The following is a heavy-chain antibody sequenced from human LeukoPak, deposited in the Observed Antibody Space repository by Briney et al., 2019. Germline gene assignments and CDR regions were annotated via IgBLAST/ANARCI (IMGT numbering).Heavy chain of an antibody. CDR1: GYIFTTFV. CDR3: ARSGAAETTHFDS. Sequence: ASVKFSCKASGYIFTTFVVSWLHQPPEQGLEWLGWIGNYNGNTNYAQKVQGRVTMTTDSSTSTAYMELRSLTSDDTAVYYCARSGAAETTHFDSWGQGTLVTVSS. V-gene: IGHV1-18*01. J-gene: IGHJ4*02. CDR2: IGNYNGNT. D-gene: IGHD4-17*01.